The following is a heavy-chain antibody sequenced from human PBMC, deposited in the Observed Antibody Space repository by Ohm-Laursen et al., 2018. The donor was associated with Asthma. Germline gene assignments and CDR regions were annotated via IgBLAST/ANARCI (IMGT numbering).Heavy chain of an antibody. V-gene: IGHV3-30-3*01. Sequence: SLRLSCAAPGFSFRSYAMHWVRQAPGKGLEWLAVISYDSSLKYYADSVNGRFTISRDDFKSTLYLQMNSLRADDTALYYCARDVMDWYSPALDFWGQGSLVTVSS. CDR1: GFSFRSYA. J-gene: IGHJ4*02. D-gene: IGHD3/OR15-3a*01. CDR2: ISYDSSLK. CDR3: ARDVMDWYSPALDF.